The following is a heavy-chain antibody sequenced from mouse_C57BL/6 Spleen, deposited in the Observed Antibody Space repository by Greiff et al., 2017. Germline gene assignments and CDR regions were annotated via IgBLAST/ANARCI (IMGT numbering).Heavy chain of an antibody. CDR3: TREGWSYYFDY. CDR1: GYTFTDYE. V-gene: IGHV1-15*01. CDR2: IAPETGGT. J-gene: IGHJ2*01. D-gene: IGHD3-3*01. Sequence: QVQLKESGAELVRPGASVTLSCKASGYTFTDYEMHWVKQTPVHGLEWIGTIAPETGGTAYNQKFKGKAILTADKSSSTAYMERRSLTSEDSAVYYCTREGWSYYFDYWGQGTTLTVSS.